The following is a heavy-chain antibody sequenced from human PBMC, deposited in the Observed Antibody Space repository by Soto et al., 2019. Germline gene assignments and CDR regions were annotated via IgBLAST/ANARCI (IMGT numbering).Heavy chain of an antibody. V-gene: IGHV3-53*01. J-gene: IGHJ4*02. D-gene: IGHD3-16*02. Sequence: PGGSLRLSCVASGLTVSGKKYMAWVRQAPGKGPEWVSGVYDLDGTYYAESVKGRFTISRDNSKNTLFLQINTLRADDTAIYFCARRTSFLGAFDYWGQGVLVTVSS. CDR1: GLTVSGKKY. CDR2: VYDLDGT. CDR3: ARRTSFLGAFDY.